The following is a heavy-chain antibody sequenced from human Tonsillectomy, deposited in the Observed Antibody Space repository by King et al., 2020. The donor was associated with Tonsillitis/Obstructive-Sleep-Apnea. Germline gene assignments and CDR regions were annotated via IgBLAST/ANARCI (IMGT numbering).Heavy chain of an antibody. V-gene: IGHV3-11*03. CDR3: ATSSPSDSEALDN. Sequence: SLKGRFTISRDNAKNSLYLQMNNLRAEDTAVYYCATSSPSDSEALDNWGQGT. J-gene: IGHJ3*02. D-gene: IGHD2-21*02.